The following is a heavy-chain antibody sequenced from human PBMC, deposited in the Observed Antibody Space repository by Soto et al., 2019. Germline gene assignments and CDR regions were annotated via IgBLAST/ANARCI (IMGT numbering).Heavy chain of an antibody. V-gene: IGHV1-69*13. Sequence: SVKVSCKASGGTFSSYAISWVRQAPGQGLEWMGGIIPIFGTANYAQKFQGRVTITADESTSTAYMELSSLRSEDTAVYYCAKGRSSSWYPIYYYYGMDVWGQGTTVTVSS. D-gene: IGHD6-13*01. CDR3: AKGRSSSWYPIYYYYGMDV. CDR1: GGTFSSYA. J-gene: IGHJ6*02. CDR2: IIPIFGTA.